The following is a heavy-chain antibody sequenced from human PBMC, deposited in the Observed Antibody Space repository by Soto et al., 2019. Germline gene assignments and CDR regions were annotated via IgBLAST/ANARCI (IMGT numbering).Heavy chain of an antibody. CDR2: ISSSGANT. CDR1: GFTISSYA. CDR3: AKPNSYGSRSPDY. D-gene: IGHD3-10*01. Sequence: EVQLLESGGGLVQPGGSLRLSCAASGFTISSYAMSWVRQAPGKGLEWVSAISSSGANTYYADSVKGRFTISRDNSTNTLYLQMNSLRAEDTAVYYCAKPNSYGSRSPDYCAQGTLLTVSS. V-gene: IGHV3-23*01. J-gene: IGHJ4*02.